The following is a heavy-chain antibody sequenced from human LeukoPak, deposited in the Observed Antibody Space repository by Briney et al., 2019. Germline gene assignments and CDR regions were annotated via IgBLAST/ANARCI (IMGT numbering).Heavy chain of an antibody. CDR1: GFTFSGFA. CDR3: AKDYAVGSIDC. J-gene: IGHJ4*02. Sequence: GGTLRLSCAASGFTFSGFAMSWIRQAPGKGLEWVSSISRSGESTFYADSVRGRFTISRDNSKNTVSLQMESLRAEDTALYYCAKDYAVGSIDCWGQGTLVTVSS. CDR2: ISRSGEST. D-gene: IGHD3-16*01. V-gene: IGHV3-23*01.